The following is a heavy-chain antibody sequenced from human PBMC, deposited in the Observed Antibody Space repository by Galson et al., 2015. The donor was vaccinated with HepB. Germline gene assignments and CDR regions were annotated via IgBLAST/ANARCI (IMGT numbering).Heavy chain of an antibody. V-gene: IGHV3-23*01. Sequence: SLRLSCAASGFTFGSTAMTWVRQAPGKGLEWVSGISANGGSRFYAESVKGRFTISRVNSKNTLSFQMNSLRAEDTAVYYCAKGYGLFDLWGQGTLVTVSS. CDR3: AKGYGLFDL. D-gene: IGHD4-17*01. J-gene: IGHJ5*02. CDR1: GFTFGSTA. CDR2: ISANGGSR.